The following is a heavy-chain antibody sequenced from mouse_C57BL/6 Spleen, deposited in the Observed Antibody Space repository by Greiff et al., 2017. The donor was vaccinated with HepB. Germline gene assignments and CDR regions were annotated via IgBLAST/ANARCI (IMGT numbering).Heavy chain of an antibody. D-gene: IGHD2-5*01. V-gene: IGHV1-47*01. J-gene: IGHJ1*03. Sequence: VQRVESGAELVKPGASVKMSCKASGYTFTTYPIEWMKQNHGKSLEWIGNFHPYNDDTKYNEKFKGKATLTVEKSSSTVYLELSRLTSDDSAVYYCARGDSNTVYWYFDVWGTGTTVTVSS. CDR3: ARGDSNTVYWYFDV. CDR1: GYTFTTYP. CDR2: FHPYNDDT.